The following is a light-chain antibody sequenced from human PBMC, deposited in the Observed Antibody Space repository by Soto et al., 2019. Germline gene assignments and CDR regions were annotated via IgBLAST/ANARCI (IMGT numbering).Light chain of an antibody. CDR2: AAS. J-gene: IGKJ3*01. V-gene: IGKV1-27*01. Sequence: DIQMTQSPSSLSASVGDRVTITCRASQGISNYIAWYQQKPGKAPKLLIYAASTLQSGVPSRFSGSVSGTEFTLTVNRPQPEVVATYSCQKYSSVPLFGPGTKVDIK. CDR3: QKYSSVPL. CDR1: QGISNY.